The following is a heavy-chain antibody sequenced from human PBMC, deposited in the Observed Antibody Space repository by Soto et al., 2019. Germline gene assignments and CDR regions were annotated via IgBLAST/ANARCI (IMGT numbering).Heavy chain of an antibody. CDR1: GFIFSTYT. CDR2: ISSSSRDI. D-gene: IGHD3-16*01. Sequence: GGSLRLSCAASGFIFSTYTINWVRQAPGKGLEWVASISSSSRDIFYADSVKARFTISRDNANSSVDLQMNSLRVGDTAIYYCARGSWGGDGIDVWGQGTTVTVS. J-gene: IGHJ6*02. CDR3: ARGSWGGDGIDV. V-gene: IGHV3-21*01.